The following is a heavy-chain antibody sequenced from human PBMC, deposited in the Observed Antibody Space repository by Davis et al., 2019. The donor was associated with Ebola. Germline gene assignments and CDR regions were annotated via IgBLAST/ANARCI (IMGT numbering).Heavy chain of an antibody. CDR2: ISGSGGDT. D-gene: IGHD2-15*01. CDR3: AKKKQYCGGGTCYGQDAVENFFDT. V-gene: IGHV3-23*01. J-gene: IGHJ5*02. CDR1: GFTFSSYG. Sequence: GESLKISCAASGFTFSSYGMHWVRQAPGKGLEWVSSISGSGGDTNYPDSVKGRFTISRDNSENTLYLQMNSLRAEDTATYYCAKKKQYCGGGTCYGQDAVENFFDTWGQGTLVTVSS.